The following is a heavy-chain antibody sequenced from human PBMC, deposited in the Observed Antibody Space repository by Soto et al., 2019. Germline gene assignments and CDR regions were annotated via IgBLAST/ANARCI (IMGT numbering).Heavy chain of an antibody. Sequence: VASVKVSCKASGGTFSSYAISWVRQAPGQGLEWMGGIIPIVGTANYAQKFQGRVTITADESTSTAYMELSSLRSEDTAVYYCARDATVNDYYYYGMDVWGQGTTVTVSS. D-gene: IGHD4-4*01. CDR1: GGTFSSYA. J-gene: IGHJ6*02. V-gene: IGHV1-69*13. CDR3: ARDATVNDYYYYGMDV. CDR2: IIPIVGTA.